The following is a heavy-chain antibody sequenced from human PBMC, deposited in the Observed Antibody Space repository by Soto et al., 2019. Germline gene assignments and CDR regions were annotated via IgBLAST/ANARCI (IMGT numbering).Heavy chain of an antibody. CDR1: GYTFINYY. D-gene: IGHD6-6*01. Sequence: QVQLVQSGAEVKKPGASVKVSCKASGYTFINYYIHWVRQAPGQGLEWMGVINPNGGSTVYAQKFQGIVTLTRDTSTSTVYVELSRLISDDTAVYFCVIATAASQRYYSYHYFLHIWGQGTTVTVSS. CDR3: VIATAASQRYYSYHYFLHI. J-gene: IGHJ6*02. CDR2: INPNGGST. V-gene: IGHV1-46*03.